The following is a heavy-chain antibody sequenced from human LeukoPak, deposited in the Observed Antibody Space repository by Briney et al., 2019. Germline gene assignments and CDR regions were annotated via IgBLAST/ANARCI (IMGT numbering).Heavy chain of an antibody. CDR1: GFTFSDYY. J-gene: IGHJ4*02. V-gene: IGHV3-11*03. CDR2: ISESGTYT. Sequence: GGSLRLSCAASGFTFSDYYMSWIRQAPGKRPEWISFISESGTYTNYADSVKGRFTISRDNAKNSLYLQMNSLTAEDSAIYYCAKRVSYSSGSHFDYWGQGTLVTVSS. D-gene: IGHD3-10*01. CDR3: AKRVSYSSGSHFDY.